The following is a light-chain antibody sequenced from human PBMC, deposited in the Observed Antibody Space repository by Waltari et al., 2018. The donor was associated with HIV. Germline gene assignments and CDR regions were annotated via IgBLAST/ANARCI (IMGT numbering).Light chain of an antibody. Sequence: QPVVTQEPSLTVSPGGTVIRTCASSAGVVTGGHCPHWFQQRPVQAPKTLIFDSNKRYSWTPARFTGSFLGGKAVLTLTGAQPEDDADYYCLLSYDGDVVFGGGTKLTVL. V-gene: IGLV7-46*01. CDR2: DSN. J-gene: IGLJ2*01. CDR3: LLSYDGDVV. CDR1: AGVVTGGHC.